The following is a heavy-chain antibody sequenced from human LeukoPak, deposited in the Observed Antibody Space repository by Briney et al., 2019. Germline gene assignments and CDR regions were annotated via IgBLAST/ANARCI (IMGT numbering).Heavy chain of an antibody. Sequence: SETLSLTCTVSGGSINSYYWSWIRQPAGKGLEWIGRMYTSGSTNYNPSLKSRVTISVDTSKNQFSLKLSSVTAADTAVYYCARGFGAVTTLDYWGQGTLVTVSS. D-gene: IGHD4-11*01. CDR2: MYTSGST. V-gene: IGHV4-4*07. CDR3: ARGFGAVTTLDY. CDR1: GGSINSYY. J-gene: IGHJ4*02.